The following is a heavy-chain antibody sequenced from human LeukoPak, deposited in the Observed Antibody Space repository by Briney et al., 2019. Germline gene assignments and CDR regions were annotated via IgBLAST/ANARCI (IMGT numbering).Heavy chain of an antibody. CDR1: GGSFSGYY. D-gene: IGHD3-22*01. Sequence: PSETLSLTCAVYGGSFSGYYWNWIRQPPGKGLEWIGEINHSGSTNYNPSLKSRVTISVDTSKNQFSLKLSSVTAADTAVYYCARNSYGDSSGYPSFDYWGQGTLVTVSS. CDR2: INHSGST. J-gene: IGHJ4*02. CDR3: ARNSYGDSSGYPSFDY. V-gene: IGHV4-34*01.